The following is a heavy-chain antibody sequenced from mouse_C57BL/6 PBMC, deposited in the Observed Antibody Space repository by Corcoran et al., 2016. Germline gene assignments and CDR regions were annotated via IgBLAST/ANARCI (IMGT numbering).Heavy chain of an antibody. CDR3: ARVYDGYYRAMDY. D-gene: IGHD2-3*01. CDR2: INTYSGVP. CDR1: GYTFTTYG. J-gene: IGHJ4*01. Sequence: QIQLVQSGPELKKPGETVKISCKASGYTFTTYGMSWVKQAPGKGLKWMGWINTYSGVPTYADDFKGRFAFSLETSASTAYLQLNNLKNEDTATYFCARVYDGYYRAMDYWGQGTSVTVSS. V-gene: IGHV9-3*01.